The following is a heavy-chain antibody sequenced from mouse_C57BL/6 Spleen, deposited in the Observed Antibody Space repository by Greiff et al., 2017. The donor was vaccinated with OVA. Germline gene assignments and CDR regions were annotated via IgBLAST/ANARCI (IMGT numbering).Heavy chain of an antibody. V-gene: IGHV1-64*01. J-gene: IGHJ4*01. CDR2: IHPNSGST. CDR1: GYTFTSYW. CDR3: AMATGSSYMDY. Sequence: QVQLQQPGAELVKPGASVKLSCKASGYTFTSYWMHWVKQRPGQGLEWIGMIHPNSGSTNYNEKFKSKATLTVDKSSSTAYMQLSSLTSEDSAVYYCAMATGSSYMDYWGQGTSVTVSS. D-gene: IGHD1-1*01.